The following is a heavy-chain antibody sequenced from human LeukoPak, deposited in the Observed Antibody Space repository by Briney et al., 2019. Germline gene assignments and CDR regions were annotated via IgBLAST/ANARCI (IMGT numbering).Heavy chain of an antibody. CDR3: VRACLGNAGDSLDLCDY. D-gene: IGHD7-27*01. J-gene: IGHJ4*02. Sequence: GASVTVSCKASGGTFSSYAISWVRQAPGQGLEWMGGIIPIFGTANYAQKFQGRVTITADESTSTAYMELSSLRSEDTAVYYCVRACLGNAGDSLDLCDYWGQGTLVTVSS. CDR2: IIPIFGTA. CDR1: GGTFSSYA. V-gene: IGHV1-69*13.